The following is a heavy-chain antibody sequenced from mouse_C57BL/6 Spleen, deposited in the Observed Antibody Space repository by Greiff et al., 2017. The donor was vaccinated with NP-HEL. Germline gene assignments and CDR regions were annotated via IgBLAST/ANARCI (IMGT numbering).Heavy chain of an antibody. CDR2: ISSGGDYI. V-gene: IGHV5-9-1*02. CDR1: GFTFSSYA. D-gene: IGHD1-1*01. CDR3: TRGGITTGVAPYYFDY. J-gene: IGHJ2*01. Sequence: EVMLVESGEGLVKPGGSLKLSCAASGFTFSSYAMSWVRQTPEKRLEWVAYISSGGDYIYYADTVKGRFTISRDNARNTLYLQMSSLKSGDTAVYYCTRGGITTGVAPYYFDYWGQGTTLTVSS.